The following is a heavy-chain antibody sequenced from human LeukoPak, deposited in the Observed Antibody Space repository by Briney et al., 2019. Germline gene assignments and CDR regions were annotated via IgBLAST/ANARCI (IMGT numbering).Heavy chain of an antibody. Sequence: ASVKVSCKASGGTFSSYAISWVRQAHGQGLEWMGGIIPIFGTANYAQKFQGRVTITADESTSTAYMELSSLRSEDTAVYYCARGSPRFLEWLPYLDNWFDPWGQGTLVTVSS. J-gene: IGHJ5*02. CDR3: ARGSPRFLEWLPYLDNWFDP. CDR1: GGTFSSYA. CDR2: IIPIFGTA. D-gene: IGHD3-3*01. V-gene: IGHV1-69*13.